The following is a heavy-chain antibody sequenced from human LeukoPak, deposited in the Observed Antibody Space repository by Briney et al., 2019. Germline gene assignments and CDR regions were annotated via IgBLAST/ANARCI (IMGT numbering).Heavy chain of an antibody. CDR2: ISGSGGST. D-gene: IGHD6-19*01. Sequence: PGGSLRLSCAASGFTFSSYAMSWVRQAPGKGLEWVSAISGSGGSTYYADSVKGRFTISRDNAKHSLYLQMNSLRAEDTAVYYCARDLPMAGNGWPNDYWGQGTLVTVSS. CDR1: GFTFSSYA. J-gene: IGHJ4*02. V-gene: IGHV3-23*01. CDR3: ARDLPMAGNGWPNDY.